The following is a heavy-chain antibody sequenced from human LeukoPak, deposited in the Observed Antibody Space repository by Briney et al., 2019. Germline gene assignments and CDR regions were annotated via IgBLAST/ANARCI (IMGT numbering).Heavy chain of an antibody. CDR1: GFTFTSYW. Sequence: GGSLRLSCAASGFTFTSYWISWVRQAPGKGLEWVANMKPDGGDKYYVDSVKGRFTISRDNSKNTLYLQMNSLRAEDTAVYYCAVNYDFWSGYPDYWGQGTLVTVSS. V-gene: IGHV3-7*01. CDR2: MKPDGGDK. D-gene: IGHD3-3*01. CDR3: AVNYDFWSGYPDY. J-gene: IGHJ4*02.